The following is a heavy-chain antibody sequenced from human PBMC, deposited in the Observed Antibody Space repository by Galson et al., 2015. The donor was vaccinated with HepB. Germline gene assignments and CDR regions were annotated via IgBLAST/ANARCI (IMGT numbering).Heavy chain of an antibody. CDR1: GYTFTISG. Sequence: SVKVSCKASGYTFTISGISWVRQAPGKGLEWMGWISANSGDTKYAQKLQGRVTMTRDTSTSAAYLELRSLRSDDTTAYYCARDRGYRFDYWGQGTLVTVSS. CDR2: ISANSGDT. D-gene: IGHD2-2*01. CDR3: ARDRGYRFDY. J-gene: IGHJ4*02. V-gene: IGHV1-18*04.